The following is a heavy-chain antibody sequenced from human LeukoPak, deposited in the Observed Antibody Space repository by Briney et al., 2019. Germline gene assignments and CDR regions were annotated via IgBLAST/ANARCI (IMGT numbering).Heavy chain of an antibody. CDR3: ARGQGTMVRGVPRGNWFDP. J-gene: IGHJ5*02. Sequence: SETLSLTCTVSGVSISSSSYCWGWIRQPPGKGLEWIGSLYYSGSTYYNPSLKSRVTISVDTSKNQFSLKLSSVTAADTAVYYCARGQGTMVRGVPRGNWFDPWGQGTLVTVSS. D-gene: IGHD3-10*01. CDR1: GVSISSSSYC. CDR2: LYYSGST. V-gene: IGHV4-39*07.